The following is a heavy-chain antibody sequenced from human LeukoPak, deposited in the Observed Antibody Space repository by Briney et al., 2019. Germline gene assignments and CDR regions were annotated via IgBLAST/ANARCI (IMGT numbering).Heavy chain of an antibody. J-gene: IGHJ4*02. V-gene: IGHV3-9*01. CDR1: GFTFDDYA. Sequence: GGSLRLSCAASGFTFDDYAMHWVRQAPGKGLEWVSGISWNSGSIGYEDSVKGRFTISRDNAKNSLYLQKNSLRAEDTALYYCAKDMGFNWNYYYFDYWGQGTLVTVSS. CDR2: ISWNSGSI. D-gene: IGHD1-7*01. CDR3: AKDMGFNWNYYYFDY.